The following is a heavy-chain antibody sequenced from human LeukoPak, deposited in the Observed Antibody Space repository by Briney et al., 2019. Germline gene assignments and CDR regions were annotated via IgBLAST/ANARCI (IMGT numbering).Heavy chain of an antibody. CDR2: VVGTGGT. J-gene: IGHJ4*02. V-gene: IGHV3-23*01. CDR1: GFTLTNHA. Sequence: GGSLRLSCAVSGFTLTNHAVSWVRQAPGKGLEWVSIVVGTGGTYYADSVKGRFILSRDNSKNTVYLQMSSLRAEDTATYYCVKDYCRGGNCPFPFFDSWGQGILVTVSS. D-gene: IGHD2-15*01. CDR3: VKDYCRGGNCPFPFFDS.